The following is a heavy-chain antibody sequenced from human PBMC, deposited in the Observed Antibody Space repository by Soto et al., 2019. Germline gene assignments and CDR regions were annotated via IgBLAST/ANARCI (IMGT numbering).Heavy chain of an antibody. J-gene: IGHJ5*02. Sequence: SETLSLTCAVYGGSFSGYYWSWIRQPPGKGLEWIGEINHSGSTNYNPSLKSRVTISVDTSKNQFSLKLSSVTAADTAVYYCARYLADFDFWSGYPNWFDPWGQGTLVTVSS. CDR2: INHSGST. CDR3: ARYLADFDFWSGYPNWFDP. CDR1: GGSFSGYY. V-gene: IGHV4-34*01. D-gene: IGHD3-3*01.